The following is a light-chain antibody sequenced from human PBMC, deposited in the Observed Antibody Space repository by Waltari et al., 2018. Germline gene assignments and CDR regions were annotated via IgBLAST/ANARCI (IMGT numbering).Light chain of an antibody. V-gene: IGLV8-61*01. J-gene: IGLJ3*02. CDR1: SGSVSSTSY. Sequence: QTVVTQEPSLSVSPGGTVTLTCALSSGSVSSTSYASWYQQTPGQSPRTLIYKTVSLSSGDPYRFSGSMLGNTVDRTITGAQTDDGSYYYCLLYMGSGSGVFGGGTKLTVL. CDR2: KTV. CDR3: LLYMGSGSGV.